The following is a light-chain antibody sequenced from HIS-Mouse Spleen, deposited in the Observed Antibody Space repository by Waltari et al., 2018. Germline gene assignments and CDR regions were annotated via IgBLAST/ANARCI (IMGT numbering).Light chain of an antibody. Sequence: SHQLTQPPSVSVSPGQTARITCPGHALPKKYTYWYQQNSGQAPVLVIYEDSKRPAGIPERFSGSRSGTMATLTISGAQVEDEADYYCYSTDSSGNHRVFGGGTKLTVL. CDR3: YSTDSSGNHRV. CDR2: EDS. V-gene: IGLV3-10*01. J-gene: IGLJ2*01. CDR1: ALPKKY.